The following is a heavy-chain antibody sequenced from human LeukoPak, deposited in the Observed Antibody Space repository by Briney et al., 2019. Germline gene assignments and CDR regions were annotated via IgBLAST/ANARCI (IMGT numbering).Heavy chain of an antibody. Sequence: GGSLRLSCAASGFTFSTYGMSWVRQAPGKGLEWVSYISSSSSTVYYADSVKGRFTISRDNAKNSLYLQMNSLRAEDTAVYYCAGDQYYDSSGYLGYWGQGTLVTVSS. CDR3: AGDQYYDSSGYLGY. D-gene: IGHD3-22*01. CDR2: ISSSSSTV. V-gene: IGHV3-48*01. J-gene: IGHJ4*02. CDR1: GFTFSTYG.